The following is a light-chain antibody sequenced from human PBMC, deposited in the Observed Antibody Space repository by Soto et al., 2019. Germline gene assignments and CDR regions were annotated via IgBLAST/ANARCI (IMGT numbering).Light chain of an antibody. CDR2: GNS. J-gene: IGLJ3*02. CDR1: SSNIGAGYD. Sequence: QSVLTQPPSVSGAPGQRVTISCTGSSSNIGAGYDVHWYQQLLGTAPKLLIYGNSNRPSGVPDRFSGSKSGTSASLAITGLQAEDEADYYCQSYDSSLSALFGGGTQLTVL. CDR3: QSYDSSLSAL. V-gene: IGLV1-40*01.